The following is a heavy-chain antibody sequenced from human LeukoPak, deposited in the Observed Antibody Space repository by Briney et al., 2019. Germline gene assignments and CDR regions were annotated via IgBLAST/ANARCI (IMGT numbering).Heavy chain of an antibody. CDR3: ARLDIVVVP. J-gene: IGHJ4*02. V-gene: IGHV3-30-3*01. Sequence: GRSLRLSCAASGFTFSSYAMHWVRQAPGKGLEWVAVISNDGTNKYHADSVKGRFTISRDNSKNTLYLQMNSLRAEDTAVYYCARLDIVVVPGGQETLVTVSS. CDR1: GFTFSSYA. D-gene: IGHD2-15*01. CDR2: ISNDGTNK.